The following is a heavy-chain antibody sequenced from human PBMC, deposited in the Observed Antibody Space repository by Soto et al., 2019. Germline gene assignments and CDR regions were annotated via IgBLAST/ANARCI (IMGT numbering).Heavy chain of an antibody. Sequence: QVQLVDSGGGVVQPGRSLRLSCAASGFTFSSYGMHWVRQAPGKGLEWVAVIWYDGSNKYYADSVKGRFTISRDNSKNTLYLQMNSLRAEDTAVYYGARDFSWFGELVDYWGQGTLVTVSS. J-gene: IGHJ4*02. V-gene: IGHV3-33*01. CDR3: ARDFSWFGELVDY. CDR1: GFTFSSYG. CDR2: IWYDGSNK. D-gene: IGHD3-10*01.